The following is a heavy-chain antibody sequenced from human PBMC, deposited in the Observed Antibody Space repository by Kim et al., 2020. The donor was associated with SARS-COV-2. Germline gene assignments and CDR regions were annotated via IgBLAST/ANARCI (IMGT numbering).Heavy chain of an antibody. CDR1: GFTVSSNY. J-gene: IGHJ4*02. D-gene: IGHD3-22*01. CDR2: IYSGGST. CDR3: ARVGGEYYYDSSGYYSPPFDY. Sequence: GGSLRLSCAASGFTVSSNYMSWVRQAPGKGLEWVSVIYSGGSTYYADSVKGRFTISRDNSKNTLYLQMNSLRAEDTAVYYCARVGGEYYYDSSGYYSPPFDYWGQGTLVTVSS. V-gene: IGHV3-53*01.